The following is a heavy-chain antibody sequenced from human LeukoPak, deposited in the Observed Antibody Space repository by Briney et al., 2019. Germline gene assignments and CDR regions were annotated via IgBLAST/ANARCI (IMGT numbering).Heavy chain of an antibody. Sequence: GGSLRLSCAASGFTFSNYAMSWVRQAPGKGLEWVSGISGSGGSTYQADSVKGRFTLSRDNSKNTLYLQMNSLRAGDTAVYYCAKSRGLYCSNGVCYPLGYFDLWGRGTLVTVSS. D-gene: IGHD2-8*01. CDR2: ISGSGGST. J-gene: IGHJ2*01. CDR1: GFTFSNYA. V-gene: IGHV3-23*01. CDR3: AKSRGLYCSNGVCYPLGYFDL.